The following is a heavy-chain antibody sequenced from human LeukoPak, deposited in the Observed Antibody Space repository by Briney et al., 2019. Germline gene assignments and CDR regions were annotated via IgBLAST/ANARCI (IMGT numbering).Heavy chain of an antibody. V-gene: IGHV3-11*05. CDR2: INHLGSQT. CDR3: VRARFTTFVYY. J-gene: IGHJ4*02. Sequence: GGCLRLSCAAPGFTFKDFYMSWVRQAPGKGLEWVSYINHLGSQTDYADSVKGRFTISRDNAKNSLSLQMNNLSVDDTAVYYCVRARFTTFVYYWGQGTLVTVSS. CDR1: GFTFKDFY. D-gene: IGHD1-1*01.